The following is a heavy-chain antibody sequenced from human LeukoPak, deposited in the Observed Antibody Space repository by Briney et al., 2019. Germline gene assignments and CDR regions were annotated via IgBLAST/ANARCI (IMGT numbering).Heavy chain of an antibody. V-gene: IGHV3-21*01. J-gene: IGHJ4*02. D-gene: IGHD6-19*01. CDR2: ISSSSSYI. CDR1: GFTFSSYS. CDR3: ARWQAVVGFDY. Sequence: GGSLRLSCAASGFTFSSYSMNWVRQAPGKGLEWVSSISSSSSYIYYADSVKGRFTISRDNAKNSQYLQMNSLRAEDTAVYYCARWQAVVGFDYWGQGTLVTVSS.